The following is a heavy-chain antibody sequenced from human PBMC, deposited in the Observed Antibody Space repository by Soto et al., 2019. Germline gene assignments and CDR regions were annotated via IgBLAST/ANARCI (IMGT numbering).Heavy chain of an antibody. V-gene: IGHV4-59*01. CDR1: GGSISSYY. CDR3: ARDRTYYYGSGRPDYNWFDP. D-gene: IGHD3-10*01. CDR2: IYYSGST. J-gene: IGHJ5*02. Sequence: PSETLSLTCTVSGGSISSYYWSWIRQPPGKGLEWIGYIYYSGSTNYNPSLKSRVTISVDTSKNQFSLKLSSVTAADTAVYYCARDRTYYYGSGRPDYNWFDPWGQGPLVTVSS.